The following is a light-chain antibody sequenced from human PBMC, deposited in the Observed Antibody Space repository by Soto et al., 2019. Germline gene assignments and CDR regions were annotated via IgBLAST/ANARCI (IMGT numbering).Light chain of an antibody. V-gene: IGKV3-20*01. CDR3: QQFGNSPPYT. Sequence: EIVLTQSPGTLSLSPGERATLSSRASQSVSSSYLAWYQQKPGQAPRLLIYGASSRATGIPDRFSGSGSGTDFTLTISRLEPEDFAVYYCQQFGNSPPYTFGQGTKLEIK. CDR2: GAS. J-gene: IGKJ2*01. CDR1: QSVSSSY.